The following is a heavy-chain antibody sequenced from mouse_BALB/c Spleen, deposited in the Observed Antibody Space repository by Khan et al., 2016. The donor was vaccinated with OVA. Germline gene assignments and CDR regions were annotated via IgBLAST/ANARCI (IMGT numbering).Heavy chain of an antibody. CDR1: GYTFINYW. CDR2: INPSTAYT. Sequence: VQVVESGAELAKPGASVKMSCKASGYTFINYWILWVKQRPGQGLEWIGYINPSTAYTEYNQNFKDKATLTADKSSRTAYMQLSSLTAEDSAVYYGARRGLRWDFDYWGQGTTLTVSS. D-gene: IGHD1-1*02. J-gene: IGHJ2*01. V-gene: IGHV1-7*01. CDR3: ARRGLRWDFDY.